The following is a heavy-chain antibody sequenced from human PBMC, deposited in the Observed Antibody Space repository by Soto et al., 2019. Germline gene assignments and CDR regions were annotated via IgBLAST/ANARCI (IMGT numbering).Heavy chain of an antibody. CDR2: IIPIFGTA. CDR1: GGTFSSYA. Sequence: QVQLEQSGAEVKKPGSSVKVSCKASGGTFSSYAISWVRQAPGQGLEWMGGIIPIFGTANYAQKFQGRVTITADESTSTAYREMSSLRSEDTAVYYCARESSGVVNPYDSSGYYYVGWFDPWGQGTLVTVSS. CDR3: ARESSGVVNPYDSSGYYYVGWFDP. V-gene: IGHV1-69*01. J-gene: IGHJ5*02. D-gene: IGHD3-22*01.